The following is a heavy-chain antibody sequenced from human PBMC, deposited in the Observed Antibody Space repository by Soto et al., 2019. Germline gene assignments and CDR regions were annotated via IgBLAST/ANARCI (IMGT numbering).Heavy chain of an antibody. D-gene: IGHD4-17*01. CDR1: GGTFSSYA. J-gene: IGHJ4*01. CDR3: AGGNRVYGDSEMGSLEP. CDR2: TIPIFGTA. V-gene: IGHV1-69*01. Sequence: QVQLVQSGAEVKKPGSSVKVSCKASGGTFSSYAISWVRQAPGQGLEWMGGTIPIFGTANYARKLQGRFTITADESPSTDNKERSSPSSEDTAVYYCAGGNRVYGDSEMGSLEPWGQGTLVT.